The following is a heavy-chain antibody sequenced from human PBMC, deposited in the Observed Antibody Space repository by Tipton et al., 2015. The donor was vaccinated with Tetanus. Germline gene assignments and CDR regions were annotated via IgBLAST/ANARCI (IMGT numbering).Heavy chain of an antibody. CDR3: AAESARGINWSDP. Sequence: TLSLTCTVSGGSINTGDFLWTWIRQHPRTGLEWIGYISNRGNSYSNPSLKGRVNLSVDKSAGQFSLRLSSVTSADSAVYYCAAESARGINWSDPWSQGVLVNVSS. J-gene: IGHJ5*02. V-gene: IGHV4-31*03. D-gene: IGHD1-14*01. CDR1: GGSINTGDFL. CDR2: ISNRGNS.